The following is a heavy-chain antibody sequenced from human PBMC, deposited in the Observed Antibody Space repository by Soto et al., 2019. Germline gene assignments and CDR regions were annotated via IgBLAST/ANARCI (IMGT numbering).Heavy chain of an antibody. CDR3: AWAAAGTGAFDI. CDR2: ISYDGSNK. D-gene: IGHD6-13*01. J-gene: IGHJ3*02. V-gene: IGHV3-30*03. Sequence: GGSLRLSCAASGFTFSSYGMHWVRQAPGKGLEWVAVISYDGSNKYYADPVKGRFTISRDNSKNTLYLQMNSLRAEDTAVYYCAWAAAGTGAFDIWGQGTMVTVSS. CDR1: GFTFSSYG.